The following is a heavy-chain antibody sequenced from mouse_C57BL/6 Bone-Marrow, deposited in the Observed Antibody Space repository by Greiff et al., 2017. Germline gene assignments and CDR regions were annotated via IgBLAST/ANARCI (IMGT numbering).Heavy chain of an antibody. CDR3: TRESSGYDYAMDY. J-gene: IGHJ4*01. D-gene: IGHD3-2*02. CDR1: GYTFTDYE. V-gene: IGHV1-15*01. CDR2: IDPETGGT. Sequence: QVQLQQSGAELVRPGASVTLSCKASGYTFTDYEMHWVKQTPVHGLDWIGAIDPETGGTAYNQKFKGKAILTADKSSSTAYMELRSLTSEDSAVYYCTRESSGYDYAMDYWGQGTSVTVSS.